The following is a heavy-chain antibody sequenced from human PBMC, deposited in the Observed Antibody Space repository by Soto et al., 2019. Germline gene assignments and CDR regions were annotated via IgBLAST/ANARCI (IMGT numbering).Heavy chain of an antibody. CDR3: AKPSIRWELGFPDY. D-gene: IGHD1-26*01. V-gene: IGHV3-30*18. CDR2: ISYDGSNK. J-gene: IGHJ4*02. CDR1: GFTFSSYG. Sequence: QVQLVESGGGVVQPGRSLRLSCAASGFTFSSYGMHWVRQAPGKGLEWVAVISYDGSNKYYADSVKGRFTITRDNSKNTLYLQMNSLKAEDMAVYYCAKPSIRWELGFPDYWGQGTLVTVSS.